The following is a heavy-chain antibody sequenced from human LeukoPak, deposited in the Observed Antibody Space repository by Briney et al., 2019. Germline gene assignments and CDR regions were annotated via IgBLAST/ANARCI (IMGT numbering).Heavy chain of an antibody. J-gene: IGHJ4*02. CDR2: IYYSGDT. CDR3: ARVLVGDYVNFDY. CDR1: GGSICNYY. V-gene: IGHV4-59*01. Sequence: PSETLSLTCTVSGGSICNYYWSWIREPPGKGLVWGGYIYYSGDTSYNPSLQSRVTISVDTTKNQFSLKLSSVTAADTAVYYCARVLVGDYVNFDYWGQGTLVTVSS. D-gene: IGHD4-17*01.